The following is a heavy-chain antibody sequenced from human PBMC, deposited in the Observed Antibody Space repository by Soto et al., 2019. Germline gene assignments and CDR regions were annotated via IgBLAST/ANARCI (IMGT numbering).Heavy chain of an antibody. CDR3: AKDFIAALALGDYYYYYGMDV. J-gene: IGHJ6*02. CDR2: ISYDGSNK. CDR1: GFTFISYG. V-gene: IGHV3-30*18. D-gene: IGHD6-6*01. Sequence: PGGSLRLSCAASGFTFISYGMHWVRQAPGKGLEWVAVISYDGSNKYYADSVKGRFTISRDNSKNTLYLQMNSLRAEDTAVYYCAKDFIAALALGDYYYYYGMDVWGQGTTVTVSS.